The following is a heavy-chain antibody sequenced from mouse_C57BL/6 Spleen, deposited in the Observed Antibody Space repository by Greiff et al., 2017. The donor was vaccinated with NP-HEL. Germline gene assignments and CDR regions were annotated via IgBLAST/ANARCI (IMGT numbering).Heavy chain of an antibody. V-gene: IGHV1-7*01. J-gene: IGHJ2*01. D-gene: IGHD1-1*01. CDR3: ARWTTVVEDYFDY. CDR1: GYTFTSYW. Sequence: VQLQQSGAELAKPGASVKLSCKASGYTFTSYWMHWVKQRPGQGLEWIGYINPSSGYTKYNQKFKDKATLTADKSSSTAYMQLSSLTYEDSAVYYCARWTTVVEDYFDYWGQGTTLTVSS. CDR2: INPSSGYT.